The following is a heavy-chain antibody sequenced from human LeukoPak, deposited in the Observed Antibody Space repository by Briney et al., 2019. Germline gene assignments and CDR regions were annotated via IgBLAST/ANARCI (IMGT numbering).Heavy chain of an antibody. V-gene: IGHV3-23*01. D-gene: IGHD6-19*01. CDR2: ISNSGGST. J-gene: IGHJ4*02. Sequence: PGGSLRLSCAAPGFTFSGYAMRWGRQAPGKGLEWVSAISNSGGSTYYADSVKGRFTISRDNSKNTLYLQMNSLKTEDTAVYYCTTDGWKRVFFFYNWGQGSLVTVSS. CDR3: TTDGWKRVFFFYN. CDR1: GFTFSGYA.